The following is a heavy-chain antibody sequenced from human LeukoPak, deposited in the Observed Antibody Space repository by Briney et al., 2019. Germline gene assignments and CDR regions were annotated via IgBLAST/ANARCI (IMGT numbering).Heavy chain of an antibody. CDR1: GYTLTELS. CDR3: ATDGVTIFGVGTLGY. CDR2: FDPEDGET. D-gene: IGHD3-3*01. Sequence: ASVKVSCKVSGYTLTELSMHWVRQAPGKGLEWMGGFDPEDGETIYAQKFQGRVTMTEDTSTDTAYMELSSLRFEDTAVYYCATDGVTIFGVGTLGYWGQGTLVTVSS. V-gene: IGHV1-24*01. J-gene: IGHJ4*02.